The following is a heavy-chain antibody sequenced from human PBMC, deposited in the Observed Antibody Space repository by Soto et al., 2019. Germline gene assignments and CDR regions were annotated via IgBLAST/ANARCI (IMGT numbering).Heavy chain of an antibody. CDR1: GGTFSTYV. CDR2: ITPIFGTA. J-gene: IGHJ4*02. CDR3: ARALEEYYYDSSGYYYDY. D-gene: IGHD3-22*01. Sequence: GASVKVSCKASGGTFSTYVISWVRQAPGQGLEWMGGITPIFGTANYAQKFQGRVTITADESTTTAYMELSSLRSEDTAMYYCARALEEYYYDSSGYYYDYWGQGTLVTVSS. V-gene: IGHV1-69*13.